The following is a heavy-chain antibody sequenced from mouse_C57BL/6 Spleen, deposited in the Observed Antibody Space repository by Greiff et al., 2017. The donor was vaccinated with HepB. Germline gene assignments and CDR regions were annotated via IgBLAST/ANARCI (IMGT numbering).Heavy chain of an antibody. CDR1: GFTFSDYG. CDR2: ISSGSSTI. J-gene: IGHJ4*01. Sequence: EVQGVESGGGLVKPGGSLKLSCAASGFTFSDYGMHWVRQAPEKGLEWVAYISSGSSTIYYADTVKGRFTISRDNAKNTLFLQMTSLRSEDTAMYYCARLAEGYAMDYWGQGTSVTVSS. V-gene: IGHV5-17*01. CDR3: ARLAEGYAMDY.